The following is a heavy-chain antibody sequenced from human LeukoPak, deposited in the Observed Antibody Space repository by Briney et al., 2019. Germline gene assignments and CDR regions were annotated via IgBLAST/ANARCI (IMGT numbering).Heavy chain of an antibody. J-gene: IGHJ4*02. CDR2: IYSGGST. V-gene: IGHV3-53*01. Sequence: GGSLRLSCAASGFTVSSNYMSWVRQAPGKGLEWVSVIYSGGSTYYADSVKGRFTISRDNSKNTLSLQMNSLRADDTAVYYCAKGLSAVVITASDYWGQGTLVTVSS. CDR3: AKGLSAVVITASDY. D-gene: IGHD3-22*01. CDR1: GFTVSSNY.